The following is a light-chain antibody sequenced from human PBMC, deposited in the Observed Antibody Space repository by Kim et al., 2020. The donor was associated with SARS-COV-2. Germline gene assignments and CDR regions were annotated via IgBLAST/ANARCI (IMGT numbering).Light chain of an antibody. J-gene: IGKJ4*01. CDR2: AAS. CDR1: QSISKY. V-gene: IGKV1-39*01. Sequence: DIQMTQSPSSLSATVGDRVTITCRASQSISKYLNWYQQKPGKAPKLLIYAASTLQSGVPSRFTGSGSGTAFTLTISSLQPEDFASYYCQQSYNTPLTFGGGTKVDIK. CDR3: QQSYNTPLT.